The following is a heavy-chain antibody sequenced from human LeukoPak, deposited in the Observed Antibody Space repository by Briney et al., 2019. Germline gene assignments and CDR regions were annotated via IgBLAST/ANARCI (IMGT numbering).Heavy chain of an antibody. CDR1: GGSISSYY. V-gene: IGHV4-59*01. J-gene: IGHJ4*02. D-gene: IGHD1-26*01. CDR2: IYHSGST. CDR3: ARELDLGATKGGFDY. Sequence: SETLSLTCTVSGGSISSYYWSWIRQPPGKGLEWIGSIYHSGSTYYNPSLKSRVTISVDTSKNQFSLKLSSVTAADTAVYYCARELDLGATKGGFDYWGQGTLVTVSS.